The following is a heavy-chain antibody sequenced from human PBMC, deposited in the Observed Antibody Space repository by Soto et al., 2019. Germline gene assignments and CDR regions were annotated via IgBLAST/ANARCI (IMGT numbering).Heavy chain of an antibody. J-gene: IGHJ4*02. Sequence: EVQLVESGGGLIQPGGSLRLSCAASGFTVSSNYMSWVRQAPGKGLEWVSVIYSGGSTYYADSVKSRFTISRDNSKNTLYLQMNSLRAEDTAVYYCARAYCGGDCPPDYWGQGTLVTVSS. D-gene: IGHD2-21*02. V-gene: IGHV3-53*01. CDR2: IYSGGST. CDR1: GFTVSSNY. CDR3: ARAYCGGDCPPDY.